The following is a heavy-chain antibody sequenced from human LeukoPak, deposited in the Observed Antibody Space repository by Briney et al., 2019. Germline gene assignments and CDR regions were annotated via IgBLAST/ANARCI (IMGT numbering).Heavy chain of an antibody. V-gene: IGHV3-15*01. CDR2: IKSKTDGGTT. CDR3: TTVGGDYGDYEFDY. CDR1: GFTFSNAW. J-gene: IGHJ4*02. Sequence: PGGSLRLSCAASGFTFSNAWMSWVRQAPGKGLEWVGRIKSKTDGGTTDYAAPVKGRSTISRDDSKNTLYLQMNSLKTEDTAVYYCTTVGGDYGDYEFDYWGQGTLVTVSS. D-gene: IGHD4-17*01.